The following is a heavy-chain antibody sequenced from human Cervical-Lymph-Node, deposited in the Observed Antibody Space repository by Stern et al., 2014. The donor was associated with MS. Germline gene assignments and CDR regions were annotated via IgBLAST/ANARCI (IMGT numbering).Heavy chain of an antibody. J-gene: IGHJ4*02. D-gene: IGHD3-9*01. Sequence: QVQLVQSGGGVVQPGRSLRLSCAASGLMFRSFAMHWVRHSPGKGLEWVAGISYEGSTKYYGDSVKGRFTISRDNSKNTMYLQMNSLRPEDTALYYCAKDASTNYFRFFFDGWGQGALVTVSS. CDR2: ISYEGSTK. V-gene: IGHV3-30*18. CDR3: AKDASTNYFRFFFDG. CDR1: GLMFRSFA.